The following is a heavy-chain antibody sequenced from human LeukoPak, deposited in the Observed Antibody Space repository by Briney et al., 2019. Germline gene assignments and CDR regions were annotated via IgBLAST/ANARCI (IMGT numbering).Heavy chain of an antibody. CDR3: ARLGMTTVTTVDY. CDR2: INTNTGNP. J-gene: IGHJ4*02. Sequence: ASVKVSCKASGYTLISYAMNWVRQAPGQGLEWMGWINTNTGNPTYAQGFTGRFVFSLDTSVSTAYLQISSLKAEDTAVYYCARLGMTTVTTVDYWGQGTLVTVSS. V-gene: IGHV7-4-1*02. D-gene: IGHD4-17*01. CDR1: GYTLISYA.